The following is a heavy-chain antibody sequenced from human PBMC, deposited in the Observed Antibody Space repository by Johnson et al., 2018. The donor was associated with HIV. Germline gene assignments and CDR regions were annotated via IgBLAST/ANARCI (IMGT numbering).Heavy chain of an antibody. CDR1: GFTFSDYY. J-gene: IGHJ3*01. CDR2: IKSKTDGETT. D-gene: IGHD1-1*01. CDR3: TTDPWWNGYHAFDV. Sequence: VQLVESGGGLVKPGGSLRLSCAASGFTFSDYYMSWIRQAPGKGLEWVGRIKSKTDGETTDYAAPVKGRFTTSRDDSKNTLYLQMNSLKTEDTAMYYCTTDPWWNGYHAFDVWGQGTMVTVSS. V-gene: IGHV3-15*01.